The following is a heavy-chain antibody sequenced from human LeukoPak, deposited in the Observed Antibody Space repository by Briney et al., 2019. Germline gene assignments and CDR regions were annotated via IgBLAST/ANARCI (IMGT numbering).Heavy chain of an antibody. V-gene: IGHV4-59*01. CDR1: GGSFSGYY. CDR3: ARVYGLRPNYFDY. J-gene: IGHJ4*02. CDR2: IYYSGST. D-gene: IGHD4-17*01. Sequence: NPSETLSLTCAVYGGSFSGYYWSWIRQPPGKGLEWIGYIYYSGSTNYNPSLKSRVTISVDTSKNQFSLKLSSVTAADTAVYYCARVYGLRPNYFDYWGQGTLVTVSS.